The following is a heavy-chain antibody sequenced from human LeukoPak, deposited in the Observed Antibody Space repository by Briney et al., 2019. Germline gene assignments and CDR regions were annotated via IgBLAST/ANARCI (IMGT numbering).Heavy chain of an antibody. CDR1: GGSFSGYY. Sequence: SETLSLTCGVYGGSFSGYYWSWIRQPPGKGLEWIGEINHSGSTNYNPSLKSRVTISVDTSKNQFSLKLSSVTAADTAVYYCASSGSYGWFDYWGQGTLVTVSS. D-gene: IGHD1-26*01. CDR2: INHSGST. V-gene: IGHV4-34*01. J-gene: IGHJ4*02. CDR3: ASSGSYGWFDY.